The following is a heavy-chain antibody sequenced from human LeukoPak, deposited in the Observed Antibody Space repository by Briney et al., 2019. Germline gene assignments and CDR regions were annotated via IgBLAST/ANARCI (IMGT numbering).Heavy chain of an antibody. CDR2: ISYDGSDK. J-gene: IGHJ4*02. CDR1: GFTFSRYA. D-gene: IGHD2-8*02. CDR3: AKGSTGLDY. V-gene: IGHV3-30-3*01. Sequence: GGSLRLSCAASGFTFSRYALHWVRQAPGKGLEWVAIISYDGSDKEYADSVKGRFTISRDNSKNTLYLQMNSLRAEDTAVYYCAKGSTGLDYWGQGTLVTVSS.